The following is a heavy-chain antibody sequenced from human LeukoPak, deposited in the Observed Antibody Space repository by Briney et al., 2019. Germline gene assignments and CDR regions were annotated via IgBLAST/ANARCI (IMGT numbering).Heavy chain of an antibody. Sequence: SETLSLTCTVSGGSISRGDYYWGWIRQPPGKGLDWIGSVYYSGSTSCNPPLKSRVTMSVDTSKNQCSLKLTSVTAADTALYNCARNANGVGDFWGRETLDSVST. J-gene: IGHJ4*02. V-gene: IGHV4-39*01. CDR3: ARNANGVGDF. D-gene: IGHD2-8*01. CDR1: GGSISRGDYY. CDR2: VYYSGST.